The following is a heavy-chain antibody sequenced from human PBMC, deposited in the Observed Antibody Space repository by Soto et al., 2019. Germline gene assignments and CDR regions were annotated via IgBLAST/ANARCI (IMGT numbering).Heavy chain of an antibody. J-gene: IGHJ5*02. D-gene: IGHD5-18*01. CDR1: GGSISSYY. CDR3: ARDGGYNYGDNWFDP. V-gene: IGHV4-59*01. CDR2: IYYSGST. Sequence: LSLTCTVSGGSISSYYWSRIRQPPGKGLEWIGYIYYSGSTSSHPSLKSRVTISVDTSKNQFSLKLSSVTAADTAVYYCARDGGYNYGDNWFDPWGQGTLVTVSS.